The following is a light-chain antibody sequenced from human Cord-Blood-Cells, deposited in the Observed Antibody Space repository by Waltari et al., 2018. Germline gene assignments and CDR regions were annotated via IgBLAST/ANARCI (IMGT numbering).Light chain of an antibody. CDR3: QQYNSYSYS. CDR2: KAS. J-gene: IGKJ2*03. V-gene: IGKV1-5*03. CDR1: QSISSW. Sequence: DIQMTQSPSTLSASVGDRVTITCRASQSISSWLDWYQQKPGKAPKLLIYKASSLESGVPSRFSGSGSVTECTLTISSLQPDDFATYYCQQYNSYSYSFGQGTKLEIK.